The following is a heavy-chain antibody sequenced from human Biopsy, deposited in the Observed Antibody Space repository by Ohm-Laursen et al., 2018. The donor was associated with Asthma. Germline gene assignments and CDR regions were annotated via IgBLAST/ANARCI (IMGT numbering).Heavy chain of an antibody. CDR1: GGSISGFY. CDR2: IYYTGTT. J-gene: IGHJ4*02. V-gene: IGHV4-59*01. Sequence: PGTLSLTWTVSGGSISGFYWSWIRQPPGKGLEWIGYIYYTGTTNYNPSLKSRVSISVDTSKNQFSLKLTSVTAADTAVYYCARDFGGWYYFDNWGQGSLVTVSS. CDR3: ARDFGGWYYFDN. D-gene: IGHD3-3*01.